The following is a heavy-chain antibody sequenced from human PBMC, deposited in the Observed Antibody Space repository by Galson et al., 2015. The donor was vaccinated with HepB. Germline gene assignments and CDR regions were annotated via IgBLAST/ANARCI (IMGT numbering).Heavy chain of an antibody. J-gene: IGHJ4*02. CDR3: AKDLHYSSGWNVDC. CDR2: IGGSGGSS. CDR1: GFTFRSYA. D-gene: IGHD6-19*01. V-gene: IGHV3-23*01. Sequence: SLRLSCAASGFTFRSYAMSWVRQGPGKGLEWVSGIGGSGGSSYYADSVKGRFTISRDISKNTLYLQMNSLRAEDTAVYYCAKDLHYSSGWNVDCWGQGTLVTVSS.